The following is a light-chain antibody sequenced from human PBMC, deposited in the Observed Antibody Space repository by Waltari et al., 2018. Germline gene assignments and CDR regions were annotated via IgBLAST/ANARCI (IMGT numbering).Light chain of an antibody. CDR2: GAS. V-gene: IGKV3-15*01. J-gene: IGKJ2*01. Sequence: EIVMTQSPATLSVSPGERATLSCRASQSVKSNLAWYQQKSGQAPRLLIYGASTVATGIPPRFSGSGSGTEFTLTISSLQSDEFAVYYCQQYNNWPYTFGQGTRLETK. CDR3: QQYNNWPYT. CDR1: QSVKSN.